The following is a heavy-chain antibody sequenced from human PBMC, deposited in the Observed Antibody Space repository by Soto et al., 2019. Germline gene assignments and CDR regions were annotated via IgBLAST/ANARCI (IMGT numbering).Heavy chain of an antibody. D-gene: IGHD6-6*01. Sequence: EVQLVESGGVVVQPGGSLRLSCAASGFTFDDYTMHWVRQAPGKGLEWVSLISWDGGSTYYADSVKGRFTISRDNSKNSLYLQINSLRTEDTALYYCATQIAARLGGLDYWGQGTLVTVSS. V-gene: IGHV3-43*01. J-gene: IGHJ4*02. CDR3: ATQIAARLGGLDY. CDR1: GFTFDDYT. CDR2: ISWDGGST.